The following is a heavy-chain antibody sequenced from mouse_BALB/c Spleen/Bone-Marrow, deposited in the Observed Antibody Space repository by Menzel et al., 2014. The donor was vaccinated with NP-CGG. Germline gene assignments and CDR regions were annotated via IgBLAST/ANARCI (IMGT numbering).Heavy chain of an antibody. CDR2: ISYDGSN. CDR3: ASFTAVAHYATDY. Sequence: EVKLMESGPCLAKPSQSLSLTCSVTGYSITSGHYWNWIRQFSGNKLEWMGYISYDGSNHYNPSLKNRLSITRDASKNQFSLKLNSVTTADTATYCRASFTAVAHYATDYCGQGTSVTVYS. V-gene: IGHV3-6*02. D-gene: IGHD1-1*01. CDR1: GYSITSGHY. J-gene: IGHJ4*01.